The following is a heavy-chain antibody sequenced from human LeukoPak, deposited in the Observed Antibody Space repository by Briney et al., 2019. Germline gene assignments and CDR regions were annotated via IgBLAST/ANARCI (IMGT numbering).Heavy chain of an antibody. CDR3: ARPAAGSYWYFDL. D-gene: IGHD6-13*01. CDR1: GYTFTSYG. CDR2: IIPIFGTA. J-gene: IGHJ2*01. Sequence: ASVKVSCKASGYTFTSYGISWVRQAPGQGLEWMGGIIPIFGTANYAQKFQGRVTITADKSTSTAYMELSSLRSEDTAVYYCARPAAGSYWYFDLWGRGTLVTVSS. V-gene: IGHV1-69*06.